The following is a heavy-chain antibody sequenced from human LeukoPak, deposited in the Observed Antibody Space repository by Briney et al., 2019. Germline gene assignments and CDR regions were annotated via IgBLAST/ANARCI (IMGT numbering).Heavy chain of an antibody. CDR3: ARASHIVVVTAPFFDY. CDR1: GGSFSGCY. CDR2: INHSGST. Sequence: IPSETLSLTCAVYGGSFSGCYWSWIRQPPGKGLEWIGEINHSGSTNYNPSLKSRVTISVDTSKNQFSLKLSSVTAADTAVYYCARASHIVVVTAPFFDYWGQGILVTVSS. D-gene: IGHD2-21*02. V-gene: IGHV4-34*01. J-gene: IGHJ4*02.